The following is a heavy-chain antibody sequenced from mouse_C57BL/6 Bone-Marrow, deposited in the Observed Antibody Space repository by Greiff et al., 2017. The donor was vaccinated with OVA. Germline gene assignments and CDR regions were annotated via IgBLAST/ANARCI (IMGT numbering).Heavy chain of an antibody. J-gene: IGHJ3*01. CDR3: ARESGSSYPTFAY. CDR1: GYTFTGYW. CDR2: IDPSDSYT. D-gene: IGHD1-1*01. V-gene: IGHV1-69*01. Sequence: VQLQQPGAELVMPGASVKLSCKASGYTFTGYWMHWVKQRPGQGLEWIGEIDPSDSYTNYNQKFKGKSTLTVDKSSSTAYMQLSSLTSEDSAVYYCARESGSSYPTFAYWGQGTLVTVSA.